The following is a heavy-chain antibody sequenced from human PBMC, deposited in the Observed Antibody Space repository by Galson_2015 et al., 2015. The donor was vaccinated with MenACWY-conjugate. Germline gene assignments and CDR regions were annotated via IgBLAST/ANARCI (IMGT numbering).Heavy chain of an antibody. D-gene: IGHD2-2*01. J-gene: IGHJ5*02. CDR1: GYILSELA. V-gene: IGHV1-24*01. Sequence: SVKVSCKVSGYILSELAIHWVRQAPGKGLEWMGGLDPEDGETVYARQFQDRITITSDPSATTAYMELSSLKYEDTAVYYCATCCPSTSPDPWGQGTLVIVSS. CDR2: LDPEDGET. CDR3: ATCCPSTSPDP.